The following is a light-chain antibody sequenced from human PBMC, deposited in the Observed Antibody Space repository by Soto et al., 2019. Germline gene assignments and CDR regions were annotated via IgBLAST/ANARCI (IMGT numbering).Light chain of an antibody. CDR1: QSLVYSDGNTY. CDR3: MQGTHWPPFT. V-gene: IGKV2-30*01. CDR2: KVS. Sequence: DVVMTQSPLSLPVTLGQPASISCRSSQSLVYSDGNTYLNWFQQRPGQSPRRLIYKVSNRDSGVPDRFSGSGSGTDSTLKISRVEAEDVGVYYCMQGTHWPPFTFGPGTKVDIK. J-gene: IGKJ3*01.